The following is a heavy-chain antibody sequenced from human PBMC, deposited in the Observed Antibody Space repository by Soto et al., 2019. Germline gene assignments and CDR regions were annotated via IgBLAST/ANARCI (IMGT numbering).Heavy chain of an antibody. CDR3: ARRPGAGGRWFFDV. CDR1: SGSLSGPY. CDR2: IHYSGNT. J-gene: IGHJ2*01. V-gene: IGHV4-59*08. Sequence: QVLLQESGPGLVKPSETLSLTCTVSSGSLSGPYWSWIRQTPGKGLEWIGYIHYSGNTIYNPSLKSRVTISLGTSNNQFSLKLSSVTAADTAVYYCARRPGAGGRWFFDVWGRGSLVTVSS. D-gene: IGHD3-10*01.